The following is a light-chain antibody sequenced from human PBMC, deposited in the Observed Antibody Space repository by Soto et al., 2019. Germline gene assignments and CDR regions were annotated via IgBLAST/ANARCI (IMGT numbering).Light chain of an antibody. CDR3: QQSSDFPLT. CDR2: KAS. V-gene: IGKV1-5*03. CDR1: QTISSW. Sequence: DIQRTQSPSTLSGSVGDRVTITCRASQTISSWLAWYQQKPGKAPKLLIYKASTLKSGVPSRFSGSGSGTEFTLTISSLQPDDFATYFCQQSSDFPLTFGGGTKVDIK. J-gene: IGKJ4*01.